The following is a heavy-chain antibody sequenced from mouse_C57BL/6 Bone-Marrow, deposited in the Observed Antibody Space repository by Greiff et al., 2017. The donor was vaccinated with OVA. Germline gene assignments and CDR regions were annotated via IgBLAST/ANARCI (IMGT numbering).Heavy chain of an antibody. D-gene: IGHD1-1*01. J-gene: IGHJ1*03. CDR1: GFTFSSYA. CDR3: TRDHGSSSYWYFDV. CDR2: ISSGGDYI. V-gene: IGHV5-9-1*02. Sequence: EVQLVESGEGLVKPGGSLKLSCAASGFTFSSYAMSWVRQTPEKRLEWVAYISSGGDYIYYADTVKGRFTISRDNARNTLYLQMSSLKSEDTAMYYCTRDHGSSSYWYFDVWGTGTTVTVSS.